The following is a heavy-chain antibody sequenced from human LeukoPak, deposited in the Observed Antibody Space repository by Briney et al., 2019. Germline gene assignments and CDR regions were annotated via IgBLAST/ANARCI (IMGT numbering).Heavy chain of an antibody. V-gene: IGHV4-34*01. CDR1: GGSFSGYY. CDR2: VNHSGST. D-gene: IGHD3-10*01. CDR3: ARRDFYGSGRSFDS. Sequence: SETLSLTCAVDGGSFSGYYCNWIRQPPGKWLEWIGEVNHSGSTNYNPSLKRRVTISVDTSKKQFSLKVRSVTAADTAVYYCARRDFYGSGRSFDSWGQGNLVTVYS. J-gene: IGHJ4*02.